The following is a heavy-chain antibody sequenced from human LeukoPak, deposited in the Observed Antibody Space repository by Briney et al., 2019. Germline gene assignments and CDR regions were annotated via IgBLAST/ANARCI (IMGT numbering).Heavy chain of an antibody. Sequence: GVSLRLSCAASGFTFDDYPMHWLRQAPGKGLEGVSDISWSSGSIVYADSVKGRFTISRDNANNYLYLQMNNLRADDTAFYYCAKGYNGMATIVGYFDYWGQGTLVTVSS. CDR2: ISWSSGSI. J-gene: IGHJ4*02. V-gene: IGHV3-9*01. CDR3: AKGYNGMATIVGYFDY. CDR1: GFTFDDYP. D-gene: IGHD5-24*01.